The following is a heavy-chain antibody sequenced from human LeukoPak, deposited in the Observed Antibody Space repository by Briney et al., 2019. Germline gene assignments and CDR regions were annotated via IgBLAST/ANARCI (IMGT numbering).Heavy chain of an antibody. CDR2: ISGNSVTI. D-gene: IGHD1-26*01. Sequence: GGSLRLSCTASGSTFSTYPMTWVRQAPGQGLEWVSAISGNSVTIYYADSVKGRFTISRDNSKNTLYLQMYSLRAEDTAVYYCAKILSGTYSFDLWGQGTLVTVSS. CDR3: AKILSGTYSFDL. J-gene: IGHJ4*02. V-gene: IGHV3-23*01. CDR1: GSTFSTYP.